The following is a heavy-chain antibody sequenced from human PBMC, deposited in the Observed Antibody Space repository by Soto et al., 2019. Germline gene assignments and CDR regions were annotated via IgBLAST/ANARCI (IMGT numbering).Heavy chain of an antibody. J-gene: IGHJ4*02. D-gene: IGHD6-19*01. CDR3: ARDSGFVAVAGTGPPPFDY. V-gene: IGHV1-8*01. CDR2: INPNSGNT. Sequence: ASVKVSCKAPGYTFTSYDINWARQATGQGLEWMGIINPNSGNTSYAQKFQGRVTMTRDTSTSTVYMELSSLRSEDTAVYYCARDSGFVAVAGTGPPPFDYWGQGTLVTVSS. CDR1: GYTFTSYD.